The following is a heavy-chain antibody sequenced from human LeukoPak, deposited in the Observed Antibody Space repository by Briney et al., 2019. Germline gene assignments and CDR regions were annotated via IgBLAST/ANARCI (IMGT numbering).Heavy chain of an antibody. V-gene: IGHV5-51*01. CDR1: EYTFTSYW. CDR3: ARLPIAIFGVDLGYYYMDV. D-gene: IGHD3-3*01. CDR2: ILPGDSDT. Sequence: GEPLKISGKGSEYTFTSYWIGWVRQMPGKGLDWMEIILPGDSDTRYSPSFQGQVTISADKSISTAYLQWSSLKASDTAMYYCARLPIAIFGVDLGYYYMDVWGKGTTVTVSS. J-gene: IGHJ6*03.